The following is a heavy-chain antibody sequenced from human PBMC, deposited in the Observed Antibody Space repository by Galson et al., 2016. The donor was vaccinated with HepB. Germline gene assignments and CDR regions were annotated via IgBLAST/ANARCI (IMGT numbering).Heavy chain of an antibody. D-gene: IGHD3-10*01. CDR3: VRERAGMVRGLDG. Sequence: SETLSLTCTVSGYSISSGYYWAWIRQPPGRGLEWIGSIYHGGSTDYNPSLNSRVTMSIDTSKNQFSLQLSSVTAADTAIYYCVRERAGMVRGLDGWGQGTLVTASS. CDR2: IYHGGST. J-gene: IGHJ4*02. V-gene: IGHV4-38-2*02. CDR1: GYSISSGYY.